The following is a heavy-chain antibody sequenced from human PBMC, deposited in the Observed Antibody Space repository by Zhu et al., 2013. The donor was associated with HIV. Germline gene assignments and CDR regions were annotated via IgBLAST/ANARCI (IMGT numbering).Heavy chain of an antibody. CDR1: GYTLTDYF. V-gene: IGHV1-2*02. J-gene: IGHJ4*02. CDR3: ARVLSYGGYYYFDY. CDR2: INPNSGDT. Sequence: QVQLVQSGAEVKKPGASVKVSCKAYGYTLTDYFIHWVRQAPGQGLEWMGWINPNSGDTNSAQKFQARVTLTRDTSINTAYMELSGLRSDDTAVFYXARVLSYGGYYYFDYWGQGALVTVSS. D-gene: IGHD1-26*01.